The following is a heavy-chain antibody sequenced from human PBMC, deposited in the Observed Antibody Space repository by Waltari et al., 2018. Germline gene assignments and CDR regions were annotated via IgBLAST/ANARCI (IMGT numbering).Heavy chain of an antibody. D-gene: IGHD3-22*01. CDR2: IHYSGST. V-gene: IGHV4-39*07. J-gene: IGHJ4*02. Sequence: QLQLPESGPGLVKPSETLSLTCTVSGGSISSRNYSWGWIRQPPGKGLEWIGTIHYSGSTKYNPSLKSRVTISVDTSKNQFSLNLRSVTAADTAIYYCARQYDFYDSSGYLDYWGQGILGTVSS. CDR3: ARQYDFYDSSGYLDY. CDR1: GGSISSRNYS.